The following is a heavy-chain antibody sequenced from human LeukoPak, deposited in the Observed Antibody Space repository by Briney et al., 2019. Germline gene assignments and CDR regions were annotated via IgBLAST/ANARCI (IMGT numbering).Heavy chain of an antibody. Sequence: GWGLSLSRLACVLTLSSYAMSWVRQAPGKGREWVSAISDSGCRTYYPDSLKGRFTISKDNSKNTLYLQMNSLRAEDTAVYYCAKCKRALTNNWFDPWGQGTLVTVSS. D-gene: IGHD2/OR15-2a*01. CDR2: ISDSGCRT. V-gene: IGHV3-23*01. CDR3: AKCKRALTNNWFDP. J-gene: IGHJ5*02. CDR1: VLTLSSYA.